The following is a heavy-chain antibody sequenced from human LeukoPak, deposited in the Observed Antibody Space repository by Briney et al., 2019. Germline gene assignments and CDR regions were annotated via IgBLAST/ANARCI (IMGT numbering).Heavy chain of an antibody. J-gene: IGHJ4*02. CDR3: ARLPSYSSSWDY. Sequence: PSETLSLTCTVSGGSISSSSYYWGWIRQPPGKGLEWIGSIYYSGSTYYKPSLKSRVTISVDTSKNQFSLKLSSVTAADTAVYYCARLPSYSSSWDYWGQGTLVTVSS. CDR2: IYYSGST. V-gene: IGHV4-39*01. D-gene: IGHD6-13*01. CDR1: GGSISSSSYY.